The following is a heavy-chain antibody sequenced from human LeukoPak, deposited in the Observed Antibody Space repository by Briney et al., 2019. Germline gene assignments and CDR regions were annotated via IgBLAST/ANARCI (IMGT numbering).Heavy chain of an antibody. CDR1: GYTFSSYD. V-gene: IGHV1-8*01. CDR2: MNPNSGNT. CDR3: ARGKYSSSWHNWFDP. D-gene: IGHD6-13*01. J-gene: IGHJ5*02. Sequence: GASVKVSCKASGYTFSSYDINWVRQATGQGLEWMGWMNPNSGNTGYAQKFQDRVTITRNTSISTAYMELSSLRSEDTAVYYCARGKYSSSWHNWFDPWGQGTLVTVSS.